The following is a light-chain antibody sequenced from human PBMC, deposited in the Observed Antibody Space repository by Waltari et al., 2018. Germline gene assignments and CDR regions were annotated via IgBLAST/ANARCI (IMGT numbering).Light chain of an antibody. CDR1: QSVSSY. Sequence: EIVLTQSPATLSLSPGERATLSCRASQSVSSYLAWYQQKTGQAHRLLIYDASNSPTGIPDRFSGSGSGTDFTLTSSSLEPEDFAVYYCQQRSNWLTFGGGTKVEIK. CDR3: QQRSNWLT. V-gene: IGKV3-11*01. CDR2: DAS. J-gene: IGKJ4*01.